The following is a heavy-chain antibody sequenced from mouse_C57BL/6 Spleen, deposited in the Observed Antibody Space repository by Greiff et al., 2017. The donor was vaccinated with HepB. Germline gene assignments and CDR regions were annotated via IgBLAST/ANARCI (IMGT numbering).Heavy chain of an antibody. CDR3: AREGGQLRLPYAMDY. Sequence: VQLQQSGPELVKPGASVKISCKASGYTFTDYYMNWVKQSHGKSLEWIGDINPNNGGTSYNQKFKGKATLTVDKSSSTAYMELRSLPSEDSAVYYCAREGGQLRLPYAMDYWGQGTSVTVSS. J-gene: IGHJ4*01. CDR1: GYTFTDYY. CDR2: INPNNGGT. D-gene: IGHD3-2*02. V-gene: IGHV1-26*01.